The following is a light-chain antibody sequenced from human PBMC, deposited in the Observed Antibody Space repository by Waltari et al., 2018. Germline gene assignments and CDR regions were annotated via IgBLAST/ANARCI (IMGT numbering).Light chain of an antibody. Sequence: QSALTQPASVSGSPGQSITISCTGTSSDGGGDNYVSWYQQHPGKAPKLRIYDVSKRPSGVSNRFSGSKSGNTASLTISGLQAEDEADYYCSSYTSSSTLVFGGGTKLTVL. CDR2: DVS. J-gene: IGLJ2*01. CDR3: SSYTSSSTLV. V-gene: IGLV2-14*01. CDR1: SSDGGGDNY.